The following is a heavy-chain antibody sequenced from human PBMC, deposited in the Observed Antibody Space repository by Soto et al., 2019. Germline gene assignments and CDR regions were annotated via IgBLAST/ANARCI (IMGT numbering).Heavy chain of an antibody. D-gene: IGHD3-10*01. J-gene: IGHJ4*02. CDR3: AKDYGIRGVIILYVYDY. Sequence: LRLSCAASGFTFSSYAMSWVRQAPGKGLEWVSAISGSGGSTYYADSVKGRFTISRDNSKNTLYLQMNSLRAEDTAVYYCAKDYGIRGVIILYVYDYWGQGTLVTVSS. V-gene: IGHV3-23*01. CDR1: GFTFSSYA. CDR2: ISGSGGST.